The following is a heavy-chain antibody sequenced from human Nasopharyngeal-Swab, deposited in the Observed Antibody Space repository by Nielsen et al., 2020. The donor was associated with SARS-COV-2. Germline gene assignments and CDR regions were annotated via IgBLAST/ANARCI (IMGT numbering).Heavy chain of an antibody. V-gene: IGHV1-18*04. CDR3: ARDSIGYQWDNFLDY. CDR1: GYTFTSYG. Sequence: ASVKVSCRASGYTFTSYGITWVRQAPGQGLEWMGWISAYNGNTKYAQKLQGRVALTTDTSTTTAYMELRSLTTDDTAVYYCARDSIGYQWDNFLDYWGQGSLVTVSS. CDR2: ISAYNGNT. J-gene: IGHJ4*02. D-gene: IGHD1-26*01.